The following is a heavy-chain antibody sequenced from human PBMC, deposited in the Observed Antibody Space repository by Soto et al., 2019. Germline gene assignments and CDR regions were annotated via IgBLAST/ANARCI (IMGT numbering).Heavy chain of an antibody. CDR1: GYTFTTYW. J-gene: IGHJ6*02. Sequence: GESLKISCKCSGYTFTTYWIALVRRMPGKGLEWMGIIFPSDSDTRYSPSFQGQVTISADKSISTAYLQWSSLKASDTAMYYCARLGSGMDVWGQGTTVTVSS. D-gene: IGHD3-10*01. CDR3: ARLGSGMDV. V-gene: IGHV5-51*01. CDR2: IFPSDSDT.